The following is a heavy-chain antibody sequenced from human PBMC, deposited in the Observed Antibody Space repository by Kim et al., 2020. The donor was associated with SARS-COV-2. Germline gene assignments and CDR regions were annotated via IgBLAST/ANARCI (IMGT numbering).Heavy chain of an antibody. D-gene: IGHD4-17*01. CDR3: AKVGSGAYVGRDYFDY. CDR1: GFKFSNYA. CDR2: LGGGGAS. Sequence: GGSLRLSCTTSGFKFSNYAMSWFRQASGKGLEWVSALGGGGASYYADSVKGRFTISRDSSTNTMYLQMNTLRVEDTAVYYCAKVGSGAYVGRDYFDYWGQGTLVTVSP. J-gene: IGHJ4*02. V-gene: IGHV3-23*01.